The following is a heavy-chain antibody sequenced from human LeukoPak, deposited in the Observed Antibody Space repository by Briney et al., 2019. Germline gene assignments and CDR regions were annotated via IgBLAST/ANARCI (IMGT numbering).Heavy chain of an antibody. CDR1: GGTFSSYA. CDR3: ARALLGEYYFDY. V-gene: IGHV1-69*05. CDR2: IIPTFGTA. Sequence: SVKVSCKASGGTFSSYAISWVRQAPGQGLEWMGRIIPTFGTANYAQKFQGRVTITTDESTSTAYMELSSLRSEDTAVYYCARALLGEYYFDYWGQGTLVTVSS. D-gene: IGHD3-16*01. J-gene: IGHJ4*02.